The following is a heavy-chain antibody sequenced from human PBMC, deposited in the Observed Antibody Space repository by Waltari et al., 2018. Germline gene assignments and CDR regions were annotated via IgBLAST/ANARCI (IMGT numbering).Heavy chain of an antibody. J-gene: IGHJ4*02. CDR2: ISSSSSTI. D-gene: IGHD6-19*01. V-gene: IGHV3-48*01. CDR1: GFTFSSYS. Sequence: EVQLVESGGGLVQPGGSLRLSCAASGFTFSSYSMNWVRQAPGKGLEWVSYISSSSSTIYYADSVKGRFTISRDNSKNTLYLQMNSLRAEDTAVYYCARWSSGWGFDYWGQGTLVTVSS. CDR3: ARWSSGWGFDY.